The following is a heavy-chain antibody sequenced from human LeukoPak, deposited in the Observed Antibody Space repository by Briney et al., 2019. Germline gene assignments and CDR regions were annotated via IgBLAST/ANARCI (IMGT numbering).Heavy chain of an antibody. V-gene: IGHV3-23*01. CDR1: AFIFNNYA. CDR2: ISSSGAST. CDR3: AKEASGH. Sequence: GGSLRLSCAASAFIFNNYAMTWVRQAPGKGLEWVSTISSSGASTYYADPVKGRFTISRDNSKNTLYLHMNSLRADDTAVYHCAKEASGHWGQGTLVTVSS. J-gene: IGHJ4*02.